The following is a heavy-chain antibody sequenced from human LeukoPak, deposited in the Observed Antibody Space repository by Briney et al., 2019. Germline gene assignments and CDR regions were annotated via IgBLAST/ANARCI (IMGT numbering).Heavy chain of an antibody. J-gene: IGHJ5*02. CDR1: GGSISSYY. V-gene: IGHV4-59*01. CDR2: IYYSGST. D-gene: IGHD3-9*01. Sequence: PSETLSLTCTVSGGSISSYYWSWIRQPPGKGLEWIGYIYYSGSTNYNPSLKSRVTISVDTSKNQFSLKLRSVTAADTAVYYCARDLGDYDILTGYYPNWFDPWGQGTLVTVSS. CDR3: ARDLGDYDILTGYYPNWFDP.